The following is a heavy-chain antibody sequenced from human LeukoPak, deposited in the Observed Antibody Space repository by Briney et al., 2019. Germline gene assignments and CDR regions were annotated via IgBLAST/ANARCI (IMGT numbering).Heavy chain of an antibody. J-gene: IGHJ5*02. V-gene: IGHV4-34*01. CDR1: GGSFSGYF. CDR3: ARGPESGSYFAWFGP. Sequence: SETLSLTCAVYGGSFSGYFWNWIHQPPGKGLEWIGEINHSGSTHHNPSLKSRVTISIDTSKNQISLKLSSVTAADTAVYYCARGPESGSYFAWFGPWGQGTLVTVSS. CDR2: INHSGST. D-gene: IGHD3-10*01.